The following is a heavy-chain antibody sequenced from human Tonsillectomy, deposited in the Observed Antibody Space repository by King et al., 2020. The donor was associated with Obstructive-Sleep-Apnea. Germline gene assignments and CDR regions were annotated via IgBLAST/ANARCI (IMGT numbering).Heavy chain of an antibody. V-gene: IGHV4-30-4*07. J-gene: IGHJ4*02. CDR2: IYYSGST. Sequence: VQLQESGPGLVKPSQTLSLTCAVSGGSISSGGYSWSWIRQPPGKGLEWIGYIYYSGSTYYNPSLKSRVTISVDTSKNQFSLKLSSVTAADTAVYYCASERITIFGVVMEIDYWGQGTLVTVSS. CDR1: GGSISSGGYS. CDR3: ASERITIFGVVMEIDY. D-gene: IGHD3-3*01.